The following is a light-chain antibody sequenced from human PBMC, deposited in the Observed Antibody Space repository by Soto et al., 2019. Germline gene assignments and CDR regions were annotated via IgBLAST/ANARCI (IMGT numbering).Light chain of an antibody. CDR1: NNNVGISNL. CDR2: EGS. CDR3: CSCAGTTFVV. J-gene: IGLJ2*01. V-gene: IGLV2-23*01. Sequence: QSPLTQPASVSGFPGQSITISCAGTNNNVGISNLVSWYQQHPGKAPKLMIYEGSKRPSGVSNRFSGSKSGNTASLTISGLQAEDEADYFCCSCAGTTFVVFGGGTKLTVL.